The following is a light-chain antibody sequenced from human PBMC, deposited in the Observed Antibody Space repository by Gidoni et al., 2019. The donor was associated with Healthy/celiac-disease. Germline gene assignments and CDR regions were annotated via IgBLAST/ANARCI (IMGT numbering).Light chain of an antibody. CDR3: SSYAGSNNLYV. CDR2: EVS. J-gene: IGLJ1*01. CDR1: SCDVGGYNY. V-gene: IGLV2-8*01. Sequence: QSALPQPPSASGSPGQSVTISCTGTSCDVGGYNYVAWYQQHPGKAPKLMIYEVSKRPSGVPDRFSGSKSGNTASLTVSGLQAEDEADYYCSSYAGSNNLYVFGTGTKVTVL.